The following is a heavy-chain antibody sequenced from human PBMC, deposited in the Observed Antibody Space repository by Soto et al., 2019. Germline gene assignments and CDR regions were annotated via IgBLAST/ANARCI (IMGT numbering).Heavy chain of an antibody. J-gene: IGHJ4*02. V-gene: IGHV3-30*18. CDR1: GFTFSSYG. D-gene: IGHD7-27*01. CDR3: AKDSPSQTGPDDY. Sequence: GGSLRLSCAASGFTFSSYGMHWVRQAPGKGLEWVAVISYDGSNKYYADSVKGRFTISRDNSKNTLYLQMNSLRAEDTAVYYCAKDSPSQTGPDDYWGQGTLVTVSS. CDR2: ISYDGSNK.